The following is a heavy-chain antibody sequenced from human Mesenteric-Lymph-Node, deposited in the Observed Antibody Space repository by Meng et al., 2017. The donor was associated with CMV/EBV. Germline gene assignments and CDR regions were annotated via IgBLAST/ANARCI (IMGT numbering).Heavy chain of an antibody. J-gene: IGHJ5*02. CDR1: RYTFIANN. Sequence: SRYTFIANNIRWVRQAPGQGLERLGWINPKNGDTKYAQKFQGRVTMTSDTSISTAYLDLGSLGSDDTAVYYCARSLVGATTLNYYDPWGQGTLVTVSS. D-gene: IGHD1-26*01. CDR2: INPKNGDT. V-gene: IGHV1-2*02. CDR3: ARSLVGATTLNYYDP.